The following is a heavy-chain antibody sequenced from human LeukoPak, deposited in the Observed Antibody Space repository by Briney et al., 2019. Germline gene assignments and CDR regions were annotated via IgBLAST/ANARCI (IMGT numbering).Heavy chain of an antibody. CDR2: ISWNSGSI. Sequence: GRSLRLSCAASGFTFDDYAMHWVRQAPGKGLEWVSGISWNSGSIGYADSVKGRFTISRDNAKNSLYLQMNSLRAEDTALYYCAKGVRMTADNYYDSNGYYYYYYGMDVWGQGTTVTVSS. D-gene: IGHD3-22*01. CDR1: GFTFDDYA. CDR3: AKGVRMTADNYYDSNGYYYYYYGMDV. V-gene: IGHV3-9*01. J-gene: IGHJ6*02.